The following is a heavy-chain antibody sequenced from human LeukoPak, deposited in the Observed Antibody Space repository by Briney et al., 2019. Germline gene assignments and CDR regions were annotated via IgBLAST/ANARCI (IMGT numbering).Heavy chain of an antibody. CDR2: INHSGST. D-gene: IGHD1-26*01. V-gene: IGHV4-34*01. CDR1: GGSFSGYY. J-gene: IGHJ2*01. CDR3: ARDHSGSPRYFDL. Sequence: SETLSLTCAVYGGSFSGYYWSWIRQPPGKGLEWIGEINHSGSTNYNPSLKSQITISVDTSKNHFSLRLSSVTAADTAVYYCARDHSGSPRYFDLWGRGTLVTVSS.